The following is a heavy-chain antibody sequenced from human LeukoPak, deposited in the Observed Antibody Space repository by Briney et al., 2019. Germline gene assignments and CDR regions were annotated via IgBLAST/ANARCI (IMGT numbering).Heavy chain of an antibody. D-gene: IGHD6-13*01. V-gene: IGHV1-8*02. CDR1: GYTFTSYG. J-gene: IGHJ5*02. CDR3: ARGLVAGIAAADP. CDR2: MNPNSGNT. Sequence: ASVKVSCKASGYTFTSYGISWVRQAPGQGLEWMGWMNPNSGNTGYAQKFQGRVTMTRNTSISTAYMELSSLGSEDTAVYYCARGLVAGIAAADPWGQGTLVTVSS.